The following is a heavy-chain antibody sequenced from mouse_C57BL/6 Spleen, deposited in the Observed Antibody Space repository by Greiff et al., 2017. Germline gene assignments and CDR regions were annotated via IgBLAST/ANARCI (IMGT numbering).Heavy chain of an antibody. Sequence: QVQLQQPGAELVKPGASVKLSCKASGYTFTSYWMHWVKQRPGQGLEWIGMIHPNSGSTNYNEKFKSKATLTVDKSSSTAYMQLSSLTSEDSAVYYCARGAFYYAMDYGGQGTSVTVSS. V-gene: IGHV1-64*01. CDR1: GYTFTSYW. J-gene: IGHJ4*01. CDR2: IHPNSGST. CDR3: ARGAFYYAMDY.